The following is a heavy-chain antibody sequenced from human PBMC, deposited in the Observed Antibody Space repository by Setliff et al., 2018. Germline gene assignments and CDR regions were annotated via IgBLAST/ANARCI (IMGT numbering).Heavy chain of an antibody. CDR1: GFTFSYYW. Sequence: GGSLRLSCVASGFTFSYYWMSWARQAPGKGLEWVANIKQDGSEKNYVDSVKGRFTISRDNAKNSLYLQMNSLRVEDTAVYYCAHPLVPNFGYWGQGTLVTVSS. D-gene: IGHD3-16*01. J-gene: IGHJ4*02. CDR3: AHPLVPNFGY. V-gene: IGHV3-7*01. CDR2: IKQDGSEK.